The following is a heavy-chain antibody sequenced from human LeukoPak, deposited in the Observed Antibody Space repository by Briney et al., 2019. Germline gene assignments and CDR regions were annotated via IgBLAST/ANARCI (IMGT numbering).Heavy chain of an antibody. Sequence: PGGSLRLSCAASGLIFSSHAMSWVRQAPGKGLEWVSSISGSGGSTYYADSVTGRFTISRDNAKNTLYLQMNSLRAEDTAVYYCVRVYQGDYWGQGTLVTVSS. V-gene: IGHV3-23*01. J-gene: IGHJ4*02. CDR3: VRVYQGDY. D-gene: IGHD2-8*01. CDR2: ISGSGGST. CDR1: GLIFSSHA.